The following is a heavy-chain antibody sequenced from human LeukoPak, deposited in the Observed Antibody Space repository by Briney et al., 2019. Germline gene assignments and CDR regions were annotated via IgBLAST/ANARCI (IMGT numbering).Heavy chain of an antibody. CDR2: INHSGST. D-gene: IGHD6-19*01. J-gene: IGHJ4*02. CDR3: ARDPLYSSGWYGYFEY. Sequence: SETLSLTCAVYGGSFSGYYWSWIRQPPGKGLEWIGEINHSGSTNYNPSLKSRVTISVDTSKNQFSLKLSSVTAADTAVYYCARDPLYSSGWYGYFEYWGQGSLVTVSS. CDR1: GGSFSGYY. V-gene: IGHV4-34*01.